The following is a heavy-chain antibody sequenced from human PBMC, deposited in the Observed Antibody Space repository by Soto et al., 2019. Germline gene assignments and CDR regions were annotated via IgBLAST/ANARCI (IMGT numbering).Heavy chain of an antibody. Sequence: GGSLRLSCAASGFTFSSYAMSWVRQAPGKGLEWVSAISGSGGSTYYADSVKGRFTISRDNSKNTLYLQMNSLRAEDTAVYYCAKCGVPSITGTTPRSYYYMDVWGKGTTVTVSS. J-gene: IGHJ6*03. V-gene: IGHV3-23*01. CDR3: AKCGVPSITGTTPRSYYYMDV. D-gene: IGHD1-7*01. CDR1: GFTFSSYA. CDR2: ISGSGGST.